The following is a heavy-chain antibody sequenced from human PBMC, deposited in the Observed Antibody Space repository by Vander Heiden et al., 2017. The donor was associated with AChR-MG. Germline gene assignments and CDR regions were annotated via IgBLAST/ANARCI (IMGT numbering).Heavy chain of an antibody. Sequence: QVQLVQSGAEVKKPGASVTVSCKASGYTFTRYGISWVRQAPGQGLEWMGWISAYNGNTNYAQKLQGRVTMTTDTSTSTAYMELRSLRSDDTAVYYCAREWSGYYSGVGLDVWGQGTTVTVSS. V-gene: IGHV1-18*01. CDR2: ISAYNGNT. J-gene: IGHJ6*02. D-gene: IGHD3-3*01. CDR3: AREWSGYYSGVGLDV. CDR1: GYTFTRYG.